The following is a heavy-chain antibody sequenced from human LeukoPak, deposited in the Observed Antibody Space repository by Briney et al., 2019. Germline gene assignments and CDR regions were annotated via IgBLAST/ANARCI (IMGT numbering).Heavy chain of an antibody. CDR1: GGSISSGDYY. CDR3: ARASSYYFDY. V-gene: IGHV4-30-4*02. CDR2: IYYSGST. J-gene: IGHJ4*02. D-gene: IGHD2-2*01. Sequence: SETLSLTCTVSGGSISSGDYYWSWIRQPPGKGLEWIGYIYYSGSTYYNPSLKSRVTISVDTSKNQLSLKLSSVTAADTAVYYCARASSYYFDYWGQGTLVTVSS.